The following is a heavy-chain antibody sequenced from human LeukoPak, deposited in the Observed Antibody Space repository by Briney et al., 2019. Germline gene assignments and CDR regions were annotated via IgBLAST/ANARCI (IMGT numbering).Heavy chain of an antibody. J-gene: IGHJ5*02. V-gene: IGHV3-30*04. CDR2: ISYDGSNK. Sequence: GGSLRLSCAASGFTFSSYAMHWVRQAPGKGLEWVAVISYDGSNKYYADSVKGRFTISRDNSKNTLYLQMNSLRAEDTAVYYCAREYYDILTGYSNNWFDPWGQGTLVTASS. D-gene: IGHD3-9*01. CDR3: AREYYDILTGYSNNWFDP. CDR1: GFTFSSYA.